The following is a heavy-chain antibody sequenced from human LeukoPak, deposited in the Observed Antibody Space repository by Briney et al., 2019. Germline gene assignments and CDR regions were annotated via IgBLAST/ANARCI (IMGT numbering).Heavy chain of an antibody. Sequence: SETLSLTCGVFGGSFSSYSWTWTWIRQPPGKGLEWIGEINARGDTNFNPSLKSRVTISVDTSKSQFSLRLTSMIAADTAVYYCARGQVPAARGYNWFDPWGQGTLVTVSS. CDR1: GGSFSSYS. J-gene: IGHJ5*02. V-gene: IGHV4-34*01. CDR2: INARGDT. CDR3: ARGQVPAARGYNWFDP. D-gene: IGHD2-2*01.